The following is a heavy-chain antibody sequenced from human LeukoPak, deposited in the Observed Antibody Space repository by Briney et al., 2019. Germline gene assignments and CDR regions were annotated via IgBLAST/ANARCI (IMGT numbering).Heavy chain of an antibody. CDR2: IYYSGST. V-gene: IGHV4-61*01. J-gene: IGHJ4*02. D-gene: IGHD5-24*01. Sequence: KASETLSLTCTVSGASISSSIYYWSWIRQPPGKGLEWIGYIYYSGSTNYNPSLKSRVTISVDTSKNQFSLKLSSVTAADTAVYYCALEMATIHGYFDYWGQGTLVTVSS. CDR3: ALEMATIHGYFDY. CDR1: GASISSSIYY.